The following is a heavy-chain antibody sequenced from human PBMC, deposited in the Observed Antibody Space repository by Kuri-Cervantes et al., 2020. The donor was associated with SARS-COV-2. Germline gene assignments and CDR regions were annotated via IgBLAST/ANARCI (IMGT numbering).Heavy chain of an antibody. CDR1: GFTFSSYS. CDR2: INHSGST. V-gene: IGHV4-34*01. Sequence: GSLRLSCAASGFTFSSYSMNWVRQPPGKGLEWIGEINHSGSTNYNPSLKSRVTISVDTSKNQFSPKLSSVTAADTAVYYCARGFEDCSSTSCYPGGFDPWGQGTLVTVSS. D-gene: IGHD2-2*01. J-gene: IGHJ5*02. CDR3: ARGFEDCSSTSCYPGGFDP.